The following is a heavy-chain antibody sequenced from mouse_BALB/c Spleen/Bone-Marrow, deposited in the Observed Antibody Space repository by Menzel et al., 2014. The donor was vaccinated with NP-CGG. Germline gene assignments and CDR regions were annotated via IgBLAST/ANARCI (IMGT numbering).Heavy chain of an antibody. J-gene: IGHJ4*01. Sequence: VQGVESGPGLVAPSQSLSITCTVSGFSLTGYGVNWVRQPPGKGLEWLGMIWGDGSTDYNSALKSRLSISKDNSKSQVFLKMNSLQTDDTARYYCARGEDYDDYYAMDYWGQGTSVTVSS. CDR2: IWGDGST. V-gene: IGHV2-6-7*01. CDR3: ARGEDYDDYYAMDY. CDR1: GFSLTGYG. D-gene: IGHD2-4*01.